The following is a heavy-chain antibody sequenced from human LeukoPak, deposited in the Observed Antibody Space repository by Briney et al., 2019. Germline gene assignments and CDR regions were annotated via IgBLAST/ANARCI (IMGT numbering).Heavy chain of an antibody. CDR2: IYYSGSS. CDR1: GGSISSYY. Sequence: PSETLSLTCTVSGGSISSYYWSWIRQPPGKGLEWIGYIYYSGSSNYKPSLKSRVTISVDTSKNQFSLKLSSVTAADTAVYYWARGGWDYDILTGYYRRYFDYWGQGTLVTVSS. J-gene: IGHJ4*02. V-gene: IGHV4-59*01. CDR3: ARGGWDYDILTGYYRRYFDY. D-gene: IGHD3-9*01.